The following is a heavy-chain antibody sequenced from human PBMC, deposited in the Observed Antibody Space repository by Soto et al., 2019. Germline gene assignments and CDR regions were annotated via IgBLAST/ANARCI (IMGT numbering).Heavy chain of an antibody. V-gene: IGHV3-13*01. CDR1: GFTVYQNY. Sequence: PGGSLRLSCAASGFTVYQNYMNWVRQAPGKGLEWVSATGTAGDTYYPGSVKGRFTISRENAKNSLYLQMNSLRAGDTAVYYCARGSDYGDYVGAFDIWGQGTMVTVSS. CDR2: TGTAGDT. CDR3: ARGSDYGDYVGAFDI. D-gene: IGHD4-17*01. J-gene: IGHJ3*02.